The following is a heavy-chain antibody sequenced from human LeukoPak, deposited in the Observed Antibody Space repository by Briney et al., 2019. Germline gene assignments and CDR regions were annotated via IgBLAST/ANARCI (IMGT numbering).Heavy chain of an antibody. D-gene: IGHD6-13*01. V-gene: IGHV3-30-3*01. CDR1: GFTFSSYA. J-gene: IGHJ4*02. CDR3: AREYSTSWFRSLDY. CDR2: ISYDGSNK. Sequence: PGGSLRLSCAASGFTFSSYAMHWVRQAPGKGLEWVAVISYDGSNKYYADSVKGRFTISRDNSKNTLYLQMNSLRAEDTAVYYCAREYSTSWFRSLDYWGQGTLVTVSS.